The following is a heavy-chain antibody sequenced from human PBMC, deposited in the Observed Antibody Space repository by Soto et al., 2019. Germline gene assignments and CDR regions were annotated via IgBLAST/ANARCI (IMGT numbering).Heavy chain of an antibody. J-gene: IGHJ6*02. CDR1: GGSISSGDYY. V-gene: IGHV4-30-4*01. Sequence: SETLSLTCTVSGGSISSGDYYWSWIRQPPGKGMEWIGYIYYSGSTYYNPSLKSRVTISVDTSKNQFSLKLSSVTAADTAVYYCARDHYVYDILTGYGYYYGMDVWGQGTTVTVSS. D-gene: IGHD3-9*01. CDR3: ARDHYVYDILTGYGYYYGMDV. CDR2: IYYSGST.